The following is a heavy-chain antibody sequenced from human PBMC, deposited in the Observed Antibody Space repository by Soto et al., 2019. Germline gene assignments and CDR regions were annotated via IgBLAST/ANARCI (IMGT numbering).Heavy chain of an antibody. Sequence: PWGSLRLSCVGSGFTVTDNHMTWVRQAPGRGPEWVSTIYYNGNTFHADSVWGRFTISRDTSKNMLFLQMNSLRAEDTAVYYCATGGDTAKDGYWGQGTLVTVSS. CDR3: ATGGDTAKDGY. D-gene: IGHD5-18*01. CDR2: IYYNGNT. CDR1: GFTVTDNH. V-gene: IGHV3-53*01. J-gene: IGHJ4*02.